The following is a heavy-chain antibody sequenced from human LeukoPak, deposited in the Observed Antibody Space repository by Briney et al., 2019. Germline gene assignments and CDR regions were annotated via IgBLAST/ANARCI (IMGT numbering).Heavy chain of an antibody. Sequence: PGGSLRLSCAASGFTFSSSWMGWARQAPGKGLEWVANIKEDGSWKHYAVSVQGRFTISRDDAKNSLYLQTNSLRAEDTGVYYCARDRGWYHADSWGQGTLVTVSS. CDR3: ARDRGWYHADS. CDR2: IKEDGSWK. J-gene: IGHJ4*02. CDR1: GFTFSSSW. V-gene: IGHV3-7*01. D-gene: IGHD6-19*01.